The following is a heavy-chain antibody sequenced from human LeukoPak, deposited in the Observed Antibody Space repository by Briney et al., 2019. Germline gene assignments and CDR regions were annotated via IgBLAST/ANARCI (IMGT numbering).Heavy chain of an antibody. V-gene: IGHV1-2*02. J-gene: IGHJ3*02. Sequence: ASVKVSCKASGYTFTGYYMHWVRQAPGQGLEWMGWINPNSGGTNYAQKFQGRVTMTRDTSISTAYMELSRLRSDDTAVYSCARPVVQENAFDIWGQGTMVTVYS. CDR2: INPNSGGT. D-gene: IGHD2-15*01. CDR3: ARPVVQENAFDI. CDR1: GYTFTGYY.